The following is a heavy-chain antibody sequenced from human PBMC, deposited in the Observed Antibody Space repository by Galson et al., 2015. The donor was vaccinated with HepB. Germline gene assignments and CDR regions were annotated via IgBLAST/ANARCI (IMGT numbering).Heavy chain of an antibody. J-gene: IGHJ5*02. CDR2: ISGYNGNT. CDR1: GYIFTNYG. Sequence: SVKVSCKASGYIFTNYGLNWVRQAPGQGLEWMGWISGYNGNTNYAQNFQGRVTMTTDTSTSTAYMELRSLRSDDTAIYYCARDYEMTTRNWFDPWGQGTLVTVSS. CDR3: ARDYEMTTRNWFDP. V-gene: IGHV1-18*01. D-gene: IGHD5-24*01.